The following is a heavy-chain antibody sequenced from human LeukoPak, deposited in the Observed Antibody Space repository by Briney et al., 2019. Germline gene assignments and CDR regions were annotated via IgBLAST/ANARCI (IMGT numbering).Heavy chain of an antibody. CDR2: IYYSGST. CDR1: GGSISSSSYY. J-gene: IGHJ4*02. CDR3: ARPDYYDSSGYPPPFDY. V-gene: IGHV4-39*01. Sequence: PSETLSLTCTVSGGSISSSSYYWGWIRQPPGKGLEWIGSIYYSGSTYYNPSLKSRVTISVDTSKNQFSLKLSSVTAADTAVYYCARPDYYDSSGYPPPFDYWGQGTLVTVSS. D-gene: IGHD3-22*01.